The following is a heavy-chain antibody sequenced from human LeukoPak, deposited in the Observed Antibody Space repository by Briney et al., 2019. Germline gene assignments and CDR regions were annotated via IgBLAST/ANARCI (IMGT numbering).Heavy chain of an antibody. CDR2: IYSGGST. CDR1: GFTVSSNY. Sequence: GGSLRLSCAASGFTVSSNYMSWVHQAPGKGLEWVSGIYSGGSTYYADSVKGQFTISRDNSKNTLYLQMNSLRAEDTAVYYCARSPRGQLPSVVAFSDYYMDVWGKGTTVTVSS. CDR3: ARSPRGQLPSVVAFSDYYMDV. V-gene: IGHV3-66*02. J-gene: IGHJ6*03. D-gene: IGHD6-6*01.